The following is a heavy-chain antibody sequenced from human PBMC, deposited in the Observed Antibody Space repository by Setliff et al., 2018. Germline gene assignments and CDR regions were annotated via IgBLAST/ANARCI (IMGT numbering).Heavy chain of an antibody. CDR2: IHYSGTT. Sequence: SETLSLTCTVSGASINSGTYYWAWIRQPPGKGLAWIGRIHYSGTTYYNASLKSRVTMSVDTSKNQFSLNLSSVTAADTAVYYCARTGTYRYFDYWGQGALVTVSS. D-gene: IGHD1-26*01. J-gene: IGHJ4*02. V-gene: IGHV4-39*01. CDR3: ARTGTYRYFDY. CDR1: GASINSGTYY.